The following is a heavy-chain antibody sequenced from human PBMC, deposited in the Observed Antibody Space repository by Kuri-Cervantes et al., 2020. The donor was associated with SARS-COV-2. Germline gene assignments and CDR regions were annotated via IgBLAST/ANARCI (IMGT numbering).Heavy chain of an antibody. CDR3: AREVLLAVGAFDI. CDR1: GFTFSSYA. J-gene: IGHJ3*02. CDR2: ISYDGSNK. Sequence: GGSLRLSCAASGFTFSSYAMHWVRQAPGKGLEWVAVISYDGSNKYYADSVKGRFTISRDNSKNTLYLQMNSLGAEDTAVYYCAREVLLAVGAFDIWGQGTMVTVSS. V-gene: IGHV3-30-3*01. D-gene: IGHD2-8*02.